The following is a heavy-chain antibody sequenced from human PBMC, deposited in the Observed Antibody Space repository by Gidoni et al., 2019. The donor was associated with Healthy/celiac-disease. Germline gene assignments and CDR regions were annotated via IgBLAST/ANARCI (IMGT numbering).Heavy chain of an antibody. CDR2: TYPGDSNT. Sequence: EVPLVQSGAEVKKPGESLKISCKGSGYRFTRYWIGWVRQMPGKGLEWMGITYPGDSNTRYSPSFQGQVTISADKSITTAYLQWSSLKASDTAMYYCARSQGLYGYFDLWGRGTLVTVSS. CDR3: ARSQGLYGYFDL. J-gene: IGHJ2*01. V-gene: IGHV5-51*01. CDR1: GYRFTRYW.